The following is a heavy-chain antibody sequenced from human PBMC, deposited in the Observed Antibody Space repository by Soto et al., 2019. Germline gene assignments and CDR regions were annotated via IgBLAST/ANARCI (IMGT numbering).Heavy chain of an antibody. CDR3: ARVYDFWSGYSPFGY. D-gene: IGHD3-3*01. Sequence: EGSLRLSCGASGFTFSSYSMNWVRQAPGKGLEWVSYISSSSSTIYYADSVKGRFTISRDNAKNSLYLQMNSLKDEDTAVYYCARVYDFWSGYSPFGYWGQGTLVTVSS. J-gene: IGHJ4*02. CDR2: ISSSSSTI. CDR1: GFTFSSYS. V-gene: IGHV3-48*02.